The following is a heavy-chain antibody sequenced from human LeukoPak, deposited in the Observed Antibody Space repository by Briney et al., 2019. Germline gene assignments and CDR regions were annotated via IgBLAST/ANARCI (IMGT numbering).Heavy chain of an antibody. V-gene: IGHV1-24*01. CDR2: FDPEDGET. J-gene: IGHJ4*02. D-gene: IGHD6-19*01. CDR3: ATLVLSYSSGWYGASDY. Sequence: ASVKVSCKVSGYTLTELSMYWVRQAPGKGREGMEGFDPEDGETIYAQKFQGRVTMTEDTSTDTAYMELSSLRSEDTAVYYCATLVLSYSSGWYGASDYWGQGTLVTVSS. CDR1: GYTLTELS.